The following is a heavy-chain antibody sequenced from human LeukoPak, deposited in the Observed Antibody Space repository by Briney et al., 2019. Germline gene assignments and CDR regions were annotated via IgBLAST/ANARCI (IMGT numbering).Heavy chain of an antibody. Sequence: ASVKVSCKASGYTFTGYYMHWVRQAPGQGLEWMGWINPNSGGTNYAQKFQGRVTMTRDTSISTAYMELSRLRSDDTAVYYCARDLQWPDAFDIWDQGTMVTVSS. D-gene: IGHD6-19*01. V-gene: IGHV1-2*02. J-gene: IGHJ3*02. CDR1: GYTFTGYY. CDR2: INPNSGGT. CDR3: ARDLQWPDAFDI.